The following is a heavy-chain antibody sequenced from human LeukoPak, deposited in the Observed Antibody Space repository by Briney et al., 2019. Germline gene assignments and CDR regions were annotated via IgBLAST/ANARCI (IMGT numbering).Heavy chain of an antibody. CDR1: GGTFSSYA. D-gene: IGHD2-2*01. J-gene: IGHJ6*02. CDR3: ARQPFAPSSTTEYYYYGMDV. V-gene: IGHV1-69*13. Sequence: SVKVSCKASGGTFSSYAISWVRQAPGQGLEWMGGIIPIFGTANYAQKFQGRVTITADEFTSTAYMELSSLRSEDTAVYYCARQPFAPSSTTEYYYYGMDVWGQGTTVTVSS. CDR2: IIPIFGTA.